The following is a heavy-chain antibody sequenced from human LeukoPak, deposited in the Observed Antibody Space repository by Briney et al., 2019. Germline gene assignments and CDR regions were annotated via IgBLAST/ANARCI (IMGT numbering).Heavy chain of an antibody. V-gene: IGHV3-30*02. CDR2: IWYDGKNDQ. CDR3: AKDRCSSSTRREAFEI. D-gene: IGHD2-2*01. Sequence: PGGSLRLSCAVSGFTFSRYGMHWIRQAPGKGMEWVAFIWYDGKNDQEYAESVKGRFTISRDNSKNTLYLQMNSLRTEDTAMYYCAKDRCSSSTRREAFEIWGQGTLVTVSS. J-gene: IGHJ3*02. CDR1: GFTFSRYG.